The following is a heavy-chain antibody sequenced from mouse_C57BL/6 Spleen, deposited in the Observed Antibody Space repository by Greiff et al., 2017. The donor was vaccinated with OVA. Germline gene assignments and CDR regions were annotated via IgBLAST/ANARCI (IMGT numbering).Heavy chain of an antibody. V-gene: IGHV1-80*01. J-gene: IGHJ4*01. Sequence: QVQLQQSGAELVKPGASVKISCKASGYAFSSYWMNWVKQRPGKGLEWIGQIYPGDGDTNYNGKFKGKATLTADKSSSTAYMQLSSLTSEDSAVYFCARESSGYHVLYAMDYWGQGTSVTVSS. CDR1: GYAFSSYW. CDR3: ARESSGYHVLYAMDY. CDR2: IYPGDGDT. D-gene: IGHD3-2*02.